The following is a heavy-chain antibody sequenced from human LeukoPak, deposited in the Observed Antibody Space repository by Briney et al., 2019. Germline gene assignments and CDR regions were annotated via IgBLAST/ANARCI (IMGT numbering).Heavy chain of an antibody. V-gene: IGHV4-4*07. D-gene: IGHD1-20*01. CDR3: ARDRGPVTAFLDY. CDR2: IYTSGTT. J-gene: IGHJ4*02. Sequence: SETLSLTCSLSGGSLNTYYWSWIRQPAGKGLEWLGRIYTSGTTKYNPSLESRVTMSVDTSKNQFSLKLTSVTAADTAVYYCARDRGPVTAFLDYWSQGTLVTVSS. CDR1: GGSLNTYY.